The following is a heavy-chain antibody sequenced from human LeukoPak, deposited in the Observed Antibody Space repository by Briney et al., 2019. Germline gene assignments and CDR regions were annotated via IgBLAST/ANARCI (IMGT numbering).Heavy chain of an antibody. CDR2: ISPYNGNT. D-gene: IGHD3-22*01. J-gene: IGHJ4*02. CDR1: GYTFTSYG. CDR3: ARKLYDSSRYGQTYYFDN. Sequence: ASVKASCKASGYTFTSYGISWVRQAPGQGLEWMGWISPYNGNTDHAQKFQGRVTMTTDTFTSTAYMDLRSLRSDDTAVYYCARKLYDSSRYGQTYYFDNWGQGTLVTVSS. V-gene: IGHV1-18*01.